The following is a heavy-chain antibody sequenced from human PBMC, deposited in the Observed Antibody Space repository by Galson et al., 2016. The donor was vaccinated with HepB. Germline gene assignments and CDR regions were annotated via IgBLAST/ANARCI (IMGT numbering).Heavy chain of an antibody. CDR3: ARDRDMLNSGWYAYLDY. Sequence: SVKVSCKASGYTFIDYYVHWVRQAPGQGLEWMGWISPNTGDINYSQTFQGRVTMTRDTSISTAYMECISLKSDDTAVYYCARDRDMLNSGWYAYLDYWGQGTLVTVSS. D-gene: IGHD6-19*01. J-gene: IGHJ4*02. CDR1: GYTFIDYY. V-gene: IGHV1-2*02. CDR2: ISPNTGDI.